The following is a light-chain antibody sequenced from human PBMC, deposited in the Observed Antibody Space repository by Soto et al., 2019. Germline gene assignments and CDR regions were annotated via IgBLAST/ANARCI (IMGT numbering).Light chain of an antibody. CDR1: QSFRGL. CDR2: DAY. CDR3: QQRHMWPIT. Sequence: EVVLKQSPVTLSFAPGERATLSCRASQSFRGLLDWYQQPPGQDTRLLIYDAYNRATGIPPRFSGSGSGTDFTLTISSLEPEDSAVYYCQQRHMWPITFGHGTRWRL. V-gene: IGKV3-11*01. J-gene: IGKJ5*01.